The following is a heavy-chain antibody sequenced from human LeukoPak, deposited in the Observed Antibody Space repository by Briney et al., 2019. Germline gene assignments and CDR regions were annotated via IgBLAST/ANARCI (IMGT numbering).Heavy chain of an antibody. Sequence: GGSPTLSCAASGFTVSSNYMSWVRQAPGKGLEWVSVIYSGGSTYYADSVKGRFTISRDNSKNTLYLQMNSLRAEDTAVYYCARERKSGRRIFDYWGQGTLVTVSS. V-gene: IGHV3-53*01. J-gene: IGHJ4*02. CDR2: IYSGGST. CDR1: GFTVSSNY. CDR3: ARERKSGRRIFDY. D-gene: IGHD3-3*01.